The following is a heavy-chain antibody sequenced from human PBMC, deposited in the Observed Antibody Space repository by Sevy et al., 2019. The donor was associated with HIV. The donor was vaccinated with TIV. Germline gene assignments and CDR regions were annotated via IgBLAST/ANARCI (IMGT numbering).Heavy chain of an antibody. V-gene: IGHV1-2*02. CDR3: ARNFRDGYSPDY. D-gene: IGHD5-18*01. CDR1: GYTFTGYY. Sequence: ASVKVTSKASGYTFTGYYMHWVRQAPGQGLEWMGWINPNSGGTNYAQKFQGRVTMTRDTSISTAYMELSRLRSDDTAVYYCARNFRDGYSPDYWGQGTLVTVSS. J-gene: IGHJ4*02. CDR2: INPNSGGT.